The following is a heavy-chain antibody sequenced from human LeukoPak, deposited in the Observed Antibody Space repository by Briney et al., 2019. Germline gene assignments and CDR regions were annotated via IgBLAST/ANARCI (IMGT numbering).Heavy chain of an antibody. Sequence: GGSLRLSCAAPGFTFSNAWMSWVRQAPGKGLEWVGRIKSKSDSRLRDYAAPVKGGFAISRDDLKNKLFLQMNSLKTEDTAAYYGTSNLIHCGGDCYHFDYWVQGTLVTVSS. CDR3: TSNLIHCGGDCYHFDY. D-gene: IGHD2-21*02. CDR1: GFTFSNAW. CDR2: IKSKSDSRLR. J-gene: IGHJ4*02. V-gene: IGHV3-15*01.